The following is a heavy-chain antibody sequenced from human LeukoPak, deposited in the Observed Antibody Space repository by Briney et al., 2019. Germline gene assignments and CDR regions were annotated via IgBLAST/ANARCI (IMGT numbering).Heavy chain of an antibody. CDR2: ISWNSGSI. Sequence: PGRSLRLSCAASGFTFDDYAMHWVRQAPGKGLEWVSGISWNSGSIGYADSVKGRFTISRDNAKNSLYLQMNSLRAEDTALYYCAKGSFYDSSGYYDYWGQGTLVTVFS. CDR3: AKGSFYDSSGYYDY. V-gene: IGHV3-9*01. D-gene: IGHD3-22*01. CDR1: GFTFDDYA. J-gene: IGHJ4*02.